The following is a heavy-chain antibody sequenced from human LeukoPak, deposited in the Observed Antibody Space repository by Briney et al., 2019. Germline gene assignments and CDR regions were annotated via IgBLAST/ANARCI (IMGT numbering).Heavy chain of an antibody. J-gene: IGHJ3*02. V-gene: IGHV4-39*01. Sequence: SETLSLTCTLSGGSISSSSYYWGWIRQPPGKGLEWIGSIYYSGSTYYNPSLKSRVTISVDTSKNQFSLKLSSVTAADTAVYYCAGSYTTENAFDIWGQGTMVTVSS. CDR3: AGSYTTENAFDI. CDR1: GGSISSSSYY. CDR2: IYYSGST. D-gene: IGHD3-16*01.